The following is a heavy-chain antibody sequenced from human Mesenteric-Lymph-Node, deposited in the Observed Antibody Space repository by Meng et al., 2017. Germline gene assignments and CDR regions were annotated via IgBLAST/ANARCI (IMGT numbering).Heavy chain of an antibody. CDR2: IYPGDSDT. CDR3: ARHLDIVGATPFDP. V-gene: IGHV5-51*01. J-gene: IGHJ5*02. D-gene: IGHD1-26*01. CDR1: GYSFTTYW. Sequence: GASLKISCKGSGYSFTTYWIAWVRQMPGKGLEWMGIIYPGDSDTRYNPSFRGQVTISADKSISTAYLQWSSLKAADTAMYYCARHLDIVGATPFDPWGQGTQVTVAS.